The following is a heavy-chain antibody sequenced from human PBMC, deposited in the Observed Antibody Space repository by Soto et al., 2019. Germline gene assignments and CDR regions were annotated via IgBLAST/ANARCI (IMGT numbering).Heavy chain of an antibody. CDR2: IVVDSNTA. J-gene: IGHJ4*02. Sequence: QVVLLQSGAEVKEPGSSVRVSCQVSGSTFNNFAFSWVRQAPGHGPEWMGGIVVDSNTAEYSQRFQDRVTITSDTSADTLYMELGSLTFEDTAVYYCARAIRRWEVNYYFDFWGQGTLVTVS. CDR3: ARAIRRWEVNYYFDF. D-gene: IGHD1-26*01. CDR1: GSTFNNFA. V-gene: IGHV1-69*06.